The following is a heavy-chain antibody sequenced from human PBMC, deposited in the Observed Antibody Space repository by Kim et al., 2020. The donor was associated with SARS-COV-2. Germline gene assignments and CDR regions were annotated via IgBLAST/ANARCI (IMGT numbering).Heavy chain of an antibody. CDR3: ASAGGYTSHWFDY. D-gene: IGHD5-12*01. V-gene: IGHV3-48*02. Sequence: GGYLRLSCASYGFSFSSYDMNWVRQAPGKGPEWLSFISRDSTKIYYADSVRGRFTSSRDNAQKSLYLQMNNLRDEDTAVYYCASAGGYTSHWFDYWGHGT. J-gene: IGHJ4*01. CDR2: ISRDSTKI. CDR1: GFSFSSYD.